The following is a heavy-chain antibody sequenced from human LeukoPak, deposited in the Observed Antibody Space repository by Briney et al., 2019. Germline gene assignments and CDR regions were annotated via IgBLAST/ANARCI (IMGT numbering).Heavy chain of an antibody. J-gene: IGHJ4*02. CDR1: GYTFTDYY. CDR3: ARGAAVTPRSADHIPWGY. Sequence: ASVKVSCKASGYTFTDYYIHWVRQAPGQGLEWMGWINSTSDTTNSAPKFEGRVTMTRDTSITTVYMQLSRLTSDDTAVYYCARGAAVTPRSADHIPWGYWGQGTLVTVSS. CDR2: INSTSDTT. V-gene: IGHV1-2*02. D-gene: IGHD2-21*02.